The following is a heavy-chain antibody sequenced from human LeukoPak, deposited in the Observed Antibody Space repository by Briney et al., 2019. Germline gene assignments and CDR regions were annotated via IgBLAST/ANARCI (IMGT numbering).Heavy chain of an antibody. CDR3: AREGVAARPFDY. J-gene: IGHJ4*02. Sequence: AASVKVSCKASGYTFTSYYMHWVRQAPGQGLEWMGIINPRGGSTSYAQKFQGRVTMTRDMSTSTVYMELSSLRSEDTAVYYCAREGVAARPFDYWGQGTLVTVSS. CDR1: GYTFTSYY. V-gene: IGHV1-46*01. CDR2: INPRGGST. D-gene: IGHD6-6*01.